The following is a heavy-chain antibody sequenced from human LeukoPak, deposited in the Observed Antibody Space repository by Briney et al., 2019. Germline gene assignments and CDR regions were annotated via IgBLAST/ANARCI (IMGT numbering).Heavy chain of an antibody. CDR3: ARDYAVGESFDI. CDR1: GFTFSNYW. V-gene: IGHV3-74*01. Sequence: GGSLRLSCAASGFTFSNYWMHWVRQAPGEGLVWVSRITSDGSSTSHADSVKGRFTISRDNAKNTLYLQMNSLRAEDTAVYYCARDYAVGESFDIWGQGTLVTVSP. J-gene: IGHJ3*02. D-gene: IGHD3-16*01. CDR2: ITSDGSST.